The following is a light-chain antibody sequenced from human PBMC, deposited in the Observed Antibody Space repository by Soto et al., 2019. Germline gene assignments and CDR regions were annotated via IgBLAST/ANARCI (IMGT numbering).Light chain of an antibody. CDR3: YSAADNNQV. J-gene: IGLJ3*02. CDR1: VLATKY. V-gene: IGLV3-27*01. Sequence: SYELTQPSSVSVSPGQTARITCSGDVLATKYARWFQQKPGQAPVLVIYKDSERPSGIPGRFSGSSSGTTVTLTISGAQVEDEADFYCYSAADNNQVFGGGTKLTVL. CDR2: KDS.